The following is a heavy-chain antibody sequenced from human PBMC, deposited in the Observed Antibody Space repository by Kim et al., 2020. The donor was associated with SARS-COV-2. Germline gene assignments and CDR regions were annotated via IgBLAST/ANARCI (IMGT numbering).Heavy chain of an antibody. Sequence: YAQKFQGRVTMTEDTSTDTAYMELSSLRSEDTAVYYCATDLGVAAAGSDYWGQGTLVTVSS. CDR3: ATDLGVAAAGSDY. D-gene: IGHD6-13*01. V-gene: IGHV1-24*01. J-gene: IGHJ4*02.